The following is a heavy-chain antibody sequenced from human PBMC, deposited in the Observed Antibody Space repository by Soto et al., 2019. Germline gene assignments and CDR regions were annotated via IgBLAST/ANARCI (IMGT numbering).Heavy chain of an antibody. Sequence: VSVKVACTSSGYTFTSYAMYWLRQAPGQRLEWMGWINAGNGNTKYSQKFQGRVTITRDTSASTAYMELSSLRSEDTAVYYCARWWSGSRQGFDPWGQGTLVTVSS. CDR2: INAGNGNT. J-gene: IGHJ5*02. CDR3: ARWWSGSRQGFDP. CDR1: GYTFTSYA. V-gene: IGHV1-3*01. D-gene: IGHD3-3*01.